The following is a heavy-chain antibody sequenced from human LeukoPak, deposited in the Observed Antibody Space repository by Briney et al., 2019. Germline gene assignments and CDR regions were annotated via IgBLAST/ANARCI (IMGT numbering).Heavy chain of an antibody. V-gene: IGHV3-48*03. J-gene: IGHJ6*04. CDR2: ISSSGSTI. CDR1: GFTFSSYE. Sequence: GGSLRLSCAASGFTFSSYEMNWVRQAPGKELEWVSYISSSGSTIYYADSVKGRFTISRDNAKNSLYLQMNSLRAEDTAVYYCAELGITMIGGVWGKGTTVSISS. D-gene: IGHD3-10*02. CDR3: AELGITMIGGV.